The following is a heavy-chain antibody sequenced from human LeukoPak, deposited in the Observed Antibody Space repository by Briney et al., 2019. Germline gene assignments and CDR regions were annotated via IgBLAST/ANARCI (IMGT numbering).Heavy chain of an antibody. CDR2: ISSSGSTI. CDR1: GFTFSDYY. J-gene: IGHJ4*02. Sequence: PGGSLRLSCAASGFTFSDYYMSWIRQAPGKGLEWVSYISSSGSTIYYADSVKGRLTISRDNAKNSLYLQMNSLRAEDTAVYYCARDGLGCSSTSCPSPFDYWGQGTLVTVSS. D-gene: IGHD2-2*01. CDR3: ARDGLGCSSTSCPSPFDY. V-gene: IGHV3-11*04.